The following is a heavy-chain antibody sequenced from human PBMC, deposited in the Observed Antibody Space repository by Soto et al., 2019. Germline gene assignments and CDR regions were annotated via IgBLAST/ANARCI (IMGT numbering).Heavy chain of an antibody. CDR3: AKDLLSVDSSSWSTIHY. V-gene: IGHV1-18*04. CDR1: GYTFTSYG. D-gene: IGHD6-13*01. J-gene: IGHJ4*02. Sequence: QVQLVQSGAEVKKPGASVKVSCKASGYTFTSYGISWVRQAPGQGLEWMGWISAYNGNTNYAQKLQGRVTMTTDTSTSTAYMELRSLRSDDTAVYYCAKDLLSVDSSSWSTIHYWGQGTLVTVSS. CDR2: ISAYNGNT.